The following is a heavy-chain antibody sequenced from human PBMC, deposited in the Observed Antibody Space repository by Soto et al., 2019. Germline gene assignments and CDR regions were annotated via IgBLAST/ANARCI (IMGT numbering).Heavy chain of an antibody. Sequence: PGGSLRLSCAASGFTFSSYGMHWVRQAPGKGLEWVAVISYDGSNKYYADSVKGRFTISRDNSKNTLYLQMNSLRAEDTAVYYCAKDGRAYYYYGMDVWGQGTTVTVSS. CDR2: ISYDGSNK. CDR3: AKDGRAYYYYGMDV. V-gene: IGHV3-30*18. CDR1: GFTFSSYG. J-gene: IGHJ6*02. D-gene: IGHD3-10*01.